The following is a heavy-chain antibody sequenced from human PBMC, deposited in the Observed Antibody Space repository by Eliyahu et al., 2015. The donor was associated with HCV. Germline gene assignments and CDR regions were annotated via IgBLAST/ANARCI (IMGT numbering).Heavy chain of an antibody. D-gene: IGHD6-19*01. V-gene: IGHV3-21*01. Sequence: EVQLVESGGGLVKPGGSLRLSCAASGFTFSSYSMNWVRQAPGKGLEWVSSISSSSSYIYYADSVKGRFTISRDNAKNSLYLQMNSLRAEDTAVYYCARDGSGWYGPYWYFDLWGRGTLVTVSS. CDR1: GFTFSSYS. J-gene: IGHJ2*01. CDR2: ISSSSSYI. CDR3: ARDGSGWYGPYWYFDL.